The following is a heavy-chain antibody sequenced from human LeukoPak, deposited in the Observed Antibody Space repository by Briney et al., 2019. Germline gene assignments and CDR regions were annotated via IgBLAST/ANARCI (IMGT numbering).Heavy chain of an antibody. D-gene: IGHD3-9*01. CDR3: ARDEDYDILTGYYIPRHFDY. V-gene: IGHV3-21*01. Sequence: GGSLRLSCAASGFTFSSYSMNWVRQAPGKGLEWVSSISSSSSYIYYADSVKGRFTISRDNAKNSLYLQMNSLRAEDTTVYYCARDEDYDILTGYYIPRHFDYWGQGPLVTVSS. CDR1: GFTFSSYS. J-gene: IGHJ4*02. CDR2: ISSSSSYI.